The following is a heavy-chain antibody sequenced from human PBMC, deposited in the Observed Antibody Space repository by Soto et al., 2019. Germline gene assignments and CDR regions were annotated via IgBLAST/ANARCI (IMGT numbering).Heavy chain of an antibody. CDR2: INQSGGT. D-gene: IGHD6-13*01. J-gene: IGHJ4*02. CDR1: GGSFSGYY. V-gene: IGHV4-34*01. CDR3: ARTYSSSWSTFDY. Sequence: QVQLQQWGAGLLKPSETLSLTCAVYGGSFSGYYWSWIRQPPGKGLEWIGEINQSGGTNYYPSLKSRVTISVDTSKNQFSLKLSSVTAADTAVYYCARTYSSSWSTFDYWGQGTLVTVSS.